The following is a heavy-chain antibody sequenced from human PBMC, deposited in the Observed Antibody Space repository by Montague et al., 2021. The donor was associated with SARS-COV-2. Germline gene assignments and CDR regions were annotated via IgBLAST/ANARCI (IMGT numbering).Heavy chain of an antibody. J-gene: IGHJ4*02. Sequence: SETLSLTCTVSGGSVSSDTHNWAWIRQPPGEGLKWIASIFYKGNTYYNPSLRSRFTISINTSKNQFFLRVASVTAADTAVYYCARVPNGRHDNWGPGALVTVSS. CDR1: GGSVSSDTHN. CDR2: IFYKGNT. V-gene: IGHV4-39*01. D-gene: IGHD2-8*01. CDR3: ARVPNGRHDN.